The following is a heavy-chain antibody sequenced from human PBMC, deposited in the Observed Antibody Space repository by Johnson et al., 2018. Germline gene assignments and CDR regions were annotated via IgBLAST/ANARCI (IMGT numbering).Heavy chain of an antibody. D-gene: IGHD1-26*01. V-gene: IGHV3-9*01. Sequence: VQLVESGGGLVQPGRSLRLSCVVSGFTFADYAMHWVRQAPGKGLEWVSGISWNSGSIGYADSVKGRFTISRDNAKNALYLQMTSLRAEDTAVYYCAREHVGAFDIWGQGTMVTVSS. CDR1: GFTFADYA. J-gene: IGHJ3*02. CDR3: AREHVGAFDI. CDR2: ISWNSGSI.